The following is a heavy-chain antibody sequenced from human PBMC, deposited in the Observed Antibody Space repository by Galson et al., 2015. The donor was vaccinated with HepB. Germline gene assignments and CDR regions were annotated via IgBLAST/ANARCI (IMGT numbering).Heavy chain of an antibody. Sequence: SVKVSCKASGGTFNNYAISWVRQAPGQGLEWMGGIIPIFGTSNYAQKFQGRVTITADESTSTVYMELSSLRSEDTAVYYCARPSRGYSYNYSDYSYGMDVWGQGTTVTVSS. CDR2: IIPIFGTS. J-gene: IGHJ6*02. V-gene: IGHV1-69*13. CDR3: ARPSRGYSYNYSDYSYGMDV. D-gene: IGHD5-18*01. CDR1: GGTFNNYA.